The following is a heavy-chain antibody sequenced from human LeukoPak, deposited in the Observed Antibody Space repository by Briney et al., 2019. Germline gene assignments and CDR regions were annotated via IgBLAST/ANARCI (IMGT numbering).Heavy chain of an antibody. J-gene: IGHJ4*02. CDR2: IIPILGIA. CDR1: GGTFSSYA. D-gene: IGHD3-22*01. V-gene: IGHV1-69*04. Sequence: SVTVSCKASGGTFSSYAISWVRQAPGQGLEWMGRIIPILGIANYAQKFQGRVTITADKSTSTAYMELSSLRSEDTAVYYCAIHYYDSSGYYYFDYWGQGTLVTVSS. CDR3: AIHYYDSSGYYYFDY.